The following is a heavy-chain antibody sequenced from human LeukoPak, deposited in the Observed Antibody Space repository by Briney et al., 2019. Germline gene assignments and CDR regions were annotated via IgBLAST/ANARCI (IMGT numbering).Heavy chain of an antibody. J-gene: IGHJ4*02. CDR2: IYTSGST. V-gene: IGHV4-4*07. D-gene: IGHD3-3*01. Sequence: SETLSLTCTVSGGSISSYYWSWIRQPAGKGLEWIGRIYTSGSTNYNPSLKSLVTISIDKSKNHFSLNLSSVTAADTAVYYCARHNTIFGVLVPLDYWGQGTLVTVSS. CDR3: ARHNTIFGVLVPLDY. CDR1: GGSISSYY.